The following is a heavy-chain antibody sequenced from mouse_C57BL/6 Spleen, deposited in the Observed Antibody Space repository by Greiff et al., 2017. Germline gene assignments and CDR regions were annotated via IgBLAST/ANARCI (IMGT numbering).Heavy chain of an antibody. CDR2: ISGGGGNT. Sequence: EVKLVESGGGLVKPGGSLKLSCAASGFTFSSYTMSWVRQTPEKRLEWVATISGGGGNTYYPDSVKGRFTISRDNAKNTLYLQMSSLRSEDTALYYCARRGSSYFALDYWGQGTTLTVSS. J-gene: IGHJ2*01. CDR3: ARRGSSYFALDY. V-gene: IGHV5-9*01. D-gene: IGHD1-1*01. CDR1: GFTFSSYT.